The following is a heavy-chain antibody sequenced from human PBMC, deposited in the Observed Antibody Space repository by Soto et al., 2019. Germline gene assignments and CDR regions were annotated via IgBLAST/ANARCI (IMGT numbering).Heavy chain of an antibody. J-gene: IGHJ4*02. V-gene: IGHV3-7*01. Sequence: EVQLVESGGGLVQPGGSLRLSCAASGFSLSDYWMNWVRQAPGKGLEWVAIIKQDGSDRYYVDSVKGRFTISRDNAKNSLYLQMSSLRVEDTALYYCARGRGWLDDYWGQGTVVTVSS. CDR3: ARGRGWLDDY. D-gene: IGHD6-19*01. CDR2: IKQDGSDR. CDR1: GFSLSDYW.